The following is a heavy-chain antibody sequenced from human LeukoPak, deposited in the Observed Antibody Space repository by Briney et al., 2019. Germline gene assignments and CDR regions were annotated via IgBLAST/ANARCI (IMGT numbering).Heavy chain of an antibody. CDR1: GFSFSSYT. CDR3: ARDGHFDF. Sequence: GGSLTLSCAASGFSFSSYTMNWLRQAPGKGLEWVSSIRTNNYRYGAGSVKGRFTISRDNAKNSLFLQMDSLRAEDTAVYYCARDGHFDFWGQGTLVTVSS. J-gene: IGHJ4*02. CDR2: IRTNNYR. D-gene: IGHD3/OR15-3a*01. V-gene: IGHV3-21*01.